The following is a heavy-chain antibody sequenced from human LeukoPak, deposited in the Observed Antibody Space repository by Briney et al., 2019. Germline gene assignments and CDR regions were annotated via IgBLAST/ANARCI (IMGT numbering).Heavy chain of an antibody. V-gene: IGHV4-39*01. CDR1: GGSISSSTYY. D-gene: IGHD2-2*02. Sequence: SETLSLTCSVSGGSISSSTYYWGWIRQPPGKGLEWIGNIYNSGSTYYNPSLKSRITISVDTAKNQFSLKLRSVTAADSAVFYCVSSYTSPAPIDYWGQGTLVTVSS. CDR3: VSSYTSPAPIDY. J-gene: IGHJ4*02. CDR2: IYNSGST.